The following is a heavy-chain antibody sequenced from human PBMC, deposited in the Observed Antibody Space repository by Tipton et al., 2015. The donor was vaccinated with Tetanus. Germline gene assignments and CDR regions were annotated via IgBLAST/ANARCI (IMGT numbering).Heavy chain of an antibody. V-gene: IGHV3-21*04. J-gene: IGHJ3*02. CDR2: IGPRGNFI. CDR1: GFSFSAFS. Sequence: SLRLSCAASGFSFSAFSMNWLRQAPGKGLEWVSSIGPRGNFIYYADSVKGRFTISRDNSKNTLFLQMNNLRAEDTAVYYCARVATVTFRNAFDIWGQGTMVTVSS. CDR3: ARVATVTFRNAFDI. D-gene: IGHD4-17*01.